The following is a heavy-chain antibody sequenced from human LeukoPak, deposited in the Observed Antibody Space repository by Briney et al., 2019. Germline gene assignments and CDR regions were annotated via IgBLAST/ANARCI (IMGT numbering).Heavy chain of an antibody. CDR3: ARGVEGYSGYDSGVDY. CDR1: GGTFSSYA. V-gene: IGHV1-69*05. D-gene: IGHD5-12*01. CDR2: IIPIFGTA. J-gene: IGHJ4*02. Sequence: ASVKVSCKASGGTFSSYAISWVRQAPGQGLEWMGGIIPIFGTANYAQKFQGRVTMTRDTSTSTVYMELSSLRSEDTAVYYCARGVEGYSGYDSGVDYWGQGTLVTVSS.